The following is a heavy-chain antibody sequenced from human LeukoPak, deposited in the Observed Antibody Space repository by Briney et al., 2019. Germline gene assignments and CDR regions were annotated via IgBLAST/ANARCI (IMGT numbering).Heavy chain of an antibody. CDR3: ARGTSSGWYSGWFDP. CDR2: IYYSGST. CDR1: GGSISSSSYY. V-gene: IGHV4-39*07. J-gene: IGHJ5*02. Sequence: SETLSLTCTVSGGSISSSSYYWGWIRQPPGKGLEWIGSIYYSGSTYYNPSLKSRVTISVDTSKNQFSLKLSSVTAADTAVYYCARGTSSGWYSGWFDPWGQGTLVTVSS. D-gene: IGHD6-19*01.